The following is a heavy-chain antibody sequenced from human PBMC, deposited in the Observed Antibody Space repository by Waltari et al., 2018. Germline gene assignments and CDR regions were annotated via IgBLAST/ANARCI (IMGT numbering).Heavy chain of an antibody. Sequence: EVQLVESGGGLVQPGGSLRLSCAASGFTFSSYEMNWVRQAPGKGLEWVSYISSRGSTIYYADSVEGRFTISRDDAKNSLYLQMNSLRAEETAVYYCARNGVDTAMAPDYWGQGTLVTVSS. V-gene: IGHV3-48*03. D-gene: IGHD5-18*01. J-gene: IGHJ4*02. CDR2: ISSRGSTI. CDR3: ARNGVDTAMAPDY. CDR1: GFTFSSYE.